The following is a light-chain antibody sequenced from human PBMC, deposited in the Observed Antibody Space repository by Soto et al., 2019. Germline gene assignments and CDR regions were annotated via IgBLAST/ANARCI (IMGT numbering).Light chain of an antibody. CDR2: GAS. J-gene: IGKJ2*01. V-gene: IGKV3-20*01. Sequence: PGERATLSCLASQSLRSRYLAWYQRKPGQAPRLLMFGASRRATGIPDRFNGSGSGTDFILTISRLEPEDVAVYYCQQHGTSPYTFGQGTVLEIK. CDR1: QSLRSRY. CDR3: QQHGTSPYT.